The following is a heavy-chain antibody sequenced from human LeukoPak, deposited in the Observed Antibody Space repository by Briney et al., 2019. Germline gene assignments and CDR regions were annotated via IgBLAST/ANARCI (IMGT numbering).Heavy chain of an antibody. CDR2: ISGSGGST. D-gene: IGHD3-22*01. V-gene: IGHV3-23*01. J-gene: IGHJ4*02. CDR3: AKALTMIVVIGSSRVSDY. CDR1: GFTFSSYA. Sequence: GGSLRLSCAASGFTFSSYAMSWVRQAPGKGLEWVSAISGSGGSTYYADSVKGRFTISRDNSKNTLYLQMNSLRAEDTAVYYCAKALTMIVVIGSSRVSDYWGQGTLVTVSS.